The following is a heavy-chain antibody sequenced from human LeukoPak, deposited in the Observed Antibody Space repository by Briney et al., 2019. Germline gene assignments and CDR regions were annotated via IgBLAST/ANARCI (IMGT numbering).Heavy chain of an antibody. J-gene: IGHJ5*02. CDR1: GFSFSDYW. Sequence: GGSLRLFCGASGFSFSDYWMTWVRQAPGKGLEWVANINQDGSEEYYVASVKGRFTISRDNAKNSLYLQMTSLRAEDTAVYYCARDGSKSCSGGSCYLNWFDPWGQGTLVTVSS. CDR3: ARDGSKSCSGGSCYLNWFDP. V-gene: IGHV3-7*01. D-gene: IGHD2-15*01. CDR2: INQDGSEE.